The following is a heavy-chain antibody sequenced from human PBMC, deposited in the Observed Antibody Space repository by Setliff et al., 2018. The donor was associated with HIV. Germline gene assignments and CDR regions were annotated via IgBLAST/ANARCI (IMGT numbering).Heavy chain of an antibody. Sequence: GGSLRLSCAVSGVTFNSLAMTWVRQAPGKGLEWVSVISGGGTATYYAASVKGRFTVSRDNSKNTLYLQMNSLRAEDTAVYFCARWSGSYYDYWGQGTLVTVSS. D-gene: IGHD1-26*01. J-gene: IGHJ4*02. CDR2: ISGGGTAT. CDR3: ARWSGSYYDY. V-gene: IGHV3-23*01. CDR1: GVTFNSLA.